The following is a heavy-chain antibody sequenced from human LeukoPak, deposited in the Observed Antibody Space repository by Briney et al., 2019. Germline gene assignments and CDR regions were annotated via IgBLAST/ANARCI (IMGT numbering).Heavy chain of an antibody. CDR1: GGSLSPYF. D-gene: IGHD3-22*01. V-gene: IGHV4-59*01. CDR3: ARAPSMILPFYFDY. CDR2: ISYSGST. Sequence: SETLSLTCSVTGGSLSPYFWSWIRQPPGKGLEWIGYISYSGSTYYNSTLNSRVTTSVDTSKIQFSLNLSSVTAADTAVYYCARAPSMILPFYFDYWGQGILVTVSS. J-gene: IGHJ4*02.